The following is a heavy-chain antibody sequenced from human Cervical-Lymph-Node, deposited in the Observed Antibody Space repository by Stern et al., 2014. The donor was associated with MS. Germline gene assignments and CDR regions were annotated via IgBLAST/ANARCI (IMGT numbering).Heavy chain of an antibody. CDR2: ITPQGGGT. J-gene: IGHJ4*02. D-gene: IGHD3-22*01. Sequence: HVQLVQSGAEVKRPGASVKVSCKTSGYTFTGYYIHWVRQAPGQGLEWIGRITPQGGGTNYAQKFQDRVTMTRDTSISTAYMELSRLRSDDTAIYYCAKGLYYDSSGFVFWGQGTLVTVSS. CDR1: GYTFTGYY. V-gene: IGHV1-2*06. CDR3: AKGLYYDSSGFVF.